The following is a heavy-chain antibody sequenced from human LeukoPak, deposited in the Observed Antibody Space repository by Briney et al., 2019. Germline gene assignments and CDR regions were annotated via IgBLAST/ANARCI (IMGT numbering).Heavy chain of an antibody. V-gene: IGHV4-34*01. CDR1: GGSFSGYY. D-gene: IGHD6-19*01. CDR3: ARGVRYSSGWYVDY. Sequence: SETLSLTCAVYGGSFSGYYWSWIRQPPGKGLGWIGEINHSGSTNYNPSLKSRVTISVDTSKNQFSLKLSSVTAADTAVYYCARGVRYSSGWYVDYWGRGTLVTVSS. CDR2: INHSGST. J-gene: IGHJ4*02.